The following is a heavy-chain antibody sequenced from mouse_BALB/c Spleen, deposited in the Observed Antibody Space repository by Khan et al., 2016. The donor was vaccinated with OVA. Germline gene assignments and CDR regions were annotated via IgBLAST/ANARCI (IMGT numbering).Heavy chain of an antibody. Sequence: QVQLQQPGPELVKPGTSVRLSCKASGYTFTSYYLYWVKQRPGQGLEWIGWIYPGNINTEYNETFKGKATLTADKSSSTSYMHLTSLTSEDSAVYFCAREGYYGNNRAWFAYWGQGTLVTVSA. V-gene: IGHV1S56*01. D-gene: IGHD2-1*01. CDR2: IYPGNINT. J-gene: IGHJ3*01. CDR3: AREGYYGNNRAWFAY. CDR1: GYTFTSYY.